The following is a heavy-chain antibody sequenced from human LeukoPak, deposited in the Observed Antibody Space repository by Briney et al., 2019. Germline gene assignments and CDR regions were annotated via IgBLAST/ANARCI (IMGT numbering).Heavy chain of an antibody. J-gene: IGHJ4*02. V-gene: IGHV3-23*01. CDR2: ISGSGSST. D-gene: IGHD3-10*01. CDR1: GFTFSSYG. Sequence: GGSLRLSCAASGFTFSSYGMSWVRQAPGKGLEWVSAISGSGSSTYYAASVKGRFTISRDDPHNTLYLQMNSLRAEDTAVYFCARGGVDYYGSGTYYLMYYFDYWGQGALVTVSS. CDR3: ARGGVDYYGSGTYYLMYYFDY.